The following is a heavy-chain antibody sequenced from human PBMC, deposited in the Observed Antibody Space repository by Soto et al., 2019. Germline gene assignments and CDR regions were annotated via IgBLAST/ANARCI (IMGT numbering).Heavy chain of an antibody. CDR1: GGSISSYY. J-gene: IGHJ4*02. V-gene: IGHV4-59*08. CDR3: ARLIPKDFWSGYYFDY. D-gene: IGHD3-3*01. CDR2: IYNSGST. Sequence: SETLSLTCTVSGGSISSYYWSWIRQPPGKGLEWIGYIYNSGSTNYNPSLKSRVTISVDTSKNQFSLKLSSVTAADTAVYFCARLIPKDFWSGYYFDYWGQGTLVTVSS.